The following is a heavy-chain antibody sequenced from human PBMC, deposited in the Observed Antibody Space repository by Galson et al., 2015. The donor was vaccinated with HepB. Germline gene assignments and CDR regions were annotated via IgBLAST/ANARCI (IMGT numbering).Heavy chain of an antibody. V-gene: IGHV3-74*01. D-gene: IGHD1-26*01. CDR3: ASSVGATEFGY. J-gene: IGHJ4*02. CDR2: INSDESST. CDR1: GFTFSRYW. Sequence: SLRLSCAASGFTFSRYWMHWVRQAPGKGLVWVSRINSDESSTSYADSVKGRFTISRDNAKNTLYLQMNSLRAEDMAVYYCASSVGATEFGYWGRGTLVTVSS.